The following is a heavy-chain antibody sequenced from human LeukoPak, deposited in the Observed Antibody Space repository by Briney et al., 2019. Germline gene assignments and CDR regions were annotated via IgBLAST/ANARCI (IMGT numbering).Heavy chain of an antibody. Sequence: GGSLRLSCAASGFTFSSYSMNWVRQAPGKGLEWVSSISSGSSYIYYADSVKGRFTISRDNAKHSLYLQMNSLRAEDTPVYYCARDDDTLIQRNYWGQGTLVTVSS. CDR3: ARDDDTLIQRNY. V-gene: IGHV3-21*01. J-gene: IGHJ4*02. CDR2: ISSGSSYI. D-gene: IGHD3-22*01. CDR1: GFTFSSYS.